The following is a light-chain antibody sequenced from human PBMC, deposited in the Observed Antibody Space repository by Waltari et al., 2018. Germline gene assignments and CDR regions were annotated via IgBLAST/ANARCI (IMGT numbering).Light chain of an antibody. CDR1: QGISNY. Sequence: IQMTQSPSVISASGVDRVTITFRASQGISNYLAWFQQKPGKVPKCLIYAASSLQSGVPSRFSGSGSGTEFTLTISSLQPEDCATYYCLQHKSYPWTFGQGTKVEI. V-gene: IGKV1-17*03. CDR3: LQHKSYPWT. J-gene: IGKJ1*01. CDR2: AAS.